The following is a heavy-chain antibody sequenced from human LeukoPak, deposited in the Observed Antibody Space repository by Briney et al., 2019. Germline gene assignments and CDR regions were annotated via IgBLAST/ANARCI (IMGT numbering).Heavy chain of an antibody. J-gene: IGHJ5*01. Sequence: GGSLRLSCAASGFTVSSNYMSWVRQAPGKGLEWVSVIYSGGSTYYADSVKGRFTISRDNSKNTLYLQMNSLRAEDTAVYYCAREVYYDSSGYIPWGQGTLVTVSS. V-gene: IGHV3-66*01. CDR1: GFTVSSNY. CDR2: IYSGGST. D-gene: IGHD3-22*01. CDR3: AREVYYDSSGYIP.